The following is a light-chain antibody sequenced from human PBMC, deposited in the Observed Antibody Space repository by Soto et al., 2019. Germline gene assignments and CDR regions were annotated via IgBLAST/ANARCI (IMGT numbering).Light chain of an antibody. V-gene: IGKV3-20*01. J-gene: IGKJ1*01. CDR2: GAS. CDR1: QSVSSSY. CDR3: QQYGGSPT. Sequence: LXXSPXERATLSCRASQSVSSSYLAWYQQKPGQAPRLLIYGASSRDTGIPDRFSGSGSGTDFTLTISRLEPEDFAVYYCQQYGGSPTFGLGTKVDIK.